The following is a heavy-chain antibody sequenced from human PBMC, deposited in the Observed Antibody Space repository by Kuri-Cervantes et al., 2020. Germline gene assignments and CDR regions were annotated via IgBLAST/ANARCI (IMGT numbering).Heavy chain of an antibody. V-gene: IGHV4-59*12. CDR1: GGSINNYF. Sequence: SETLSLTCSVSGGSINNYFWSWIRQPPGKGLEWIGYIYSDATTKYNPSLKSRVTISVDTSKNQFSLKLSSVTAADTAVYFCARGPPTFYGGKISLDSWGQGILVTVSS. CDR2: IYSDATT. J-gene: IGHJ4*02. D-gene: IGHD4-23*01. CDR3: ARGPPTFYGGKISLDS.